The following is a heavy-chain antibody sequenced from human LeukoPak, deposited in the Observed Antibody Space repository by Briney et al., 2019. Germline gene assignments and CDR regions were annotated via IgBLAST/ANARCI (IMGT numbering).Heavy chain of an antibody. CDR1: GGTFSSYA. J-gene: IGHJ4*02. CDR2: IIPIFGTA. Sequence: SVKVSCKASGGTFSSYAISWVRQAPGQGLEWMGGIIPIFGTANYAQKFQGRVTITADESTSTAYMELSSLRSEDTAVYYCARTGGSSWYQYFGFDYWGQGTLVTVSS. D-gene: IGHD6-13*01. CDR3: ARTGGSSWYQYFGFDY. V-gene: IGHV1-69*13.